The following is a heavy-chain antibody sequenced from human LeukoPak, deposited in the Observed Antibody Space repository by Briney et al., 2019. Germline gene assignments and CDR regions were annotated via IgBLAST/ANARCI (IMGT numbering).Heavy chain of an antibody. J-gene: IGHJ6*02. CDR3: ARQQLVPYYYYYGMDV. CDR2: INPNSGGT. Sequence: VKVSCKASGYTFTGYYMHWVRQAPGQGLEWMGRINPNSGGTNYAQKFQGRVTMTRDTSISTAYMELSRLRSDDTAVYYCARQQLVPYYYYYGMDVWGQGTTVTVSS. CDR1: GYTFTGYY. D-gene: IGHD6-13*01. V-gene: IGHV1-2*06.